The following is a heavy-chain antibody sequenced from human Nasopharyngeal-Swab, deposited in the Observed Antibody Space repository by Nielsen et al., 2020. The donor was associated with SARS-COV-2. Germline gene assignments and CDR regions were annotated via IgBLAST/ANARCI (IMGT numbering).Heavy chain of an antibody. CDR1: GGTFSSYA. Sequence: SVKVSCKASGGTFSSYAISWVRQAPGQGLEWMGGIIPIFGTANYAQKFQGRVTITADKSTSTAYMELSSLRSEDTAVYYCATVKTYYYDSSGDRGDAFDIWGQGTMATVSS. J-gene: IGHJ3*02. CDR2: IIPIFGTA. CDR3: ATVKTYYYDSSGDRGDAFDI. V-gene: IGHV1-69*06. D-gene: IGHD3-22*01.